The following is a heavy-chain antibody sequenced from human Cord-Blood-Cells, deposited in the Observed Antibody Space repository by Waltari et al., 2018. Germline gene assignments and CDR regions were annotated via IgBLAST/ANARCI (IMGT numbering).Heavy chain of an antibody. CDR3: ATVDGGWFRELFPYYGMDV. CDR2: FDPEDGET. D-gene: IGHD3-10*01. V-gene: IGHV1-24*01. J-gene: IGHJ6*02. CDR1: GYTLTELS. Sequence: QVQLVQSGAEVKKPGASVKVSCKVSGYTLTELSMHWVRQAPGTGLEWMGGFDPEDGETIYAQKFQGRVTMTEDTSTDTAYMELSSLRSEDTAVYYCATVDGGWFRELFPYYGMDVWGQGTTVTVSS.